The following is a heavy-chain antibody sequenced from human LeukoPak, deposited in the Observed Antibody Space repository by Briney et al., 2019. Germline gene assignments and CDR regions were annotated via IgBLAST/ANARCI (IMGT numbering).Heavy chain of an antibody. CDR1: GFTFSSYE. Sequence: GGSLRLSCAASGFTFSSYEMNWVRQAPGKGLEWASYISSSGSTIYYADSVKGRFTISRDNAKNSLYLQMNSLRAEDTAVYYCARDASPSPVAGTNYFDYWGQGTLVTVSS. D-gene: IGHD6-19*01. CDR2: ISSSGSTI. J-gene: IGHJ4*02. CDR3: ARDASPSPVAGTNYFDY. V-gene: IGHV3-48*03.